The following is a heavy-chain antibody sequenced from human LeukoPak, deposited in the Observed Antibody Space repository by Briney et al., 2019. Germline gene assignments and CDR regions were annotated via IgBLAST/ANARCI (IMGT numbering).Heavy chain of an antibody. J-gene: IGHJ5*02. CDR2: INHSGST. Sequence: SETLSLTCAVYGGSFSGYYWSWIRQPPGKGLEWIGEINHSGSTNYNPSLKSRVTISVDTSKNQFSLKLSSVTAAETAVYYCARASYDFWSGYYTQGFDPWGQGTLVTVSS. V-gene: IGHV4-34*01. CDR1: GGSFSGYY. CDR3: ARASYDFWSGYYTQGFDP. D-gene: IGHD3-3*01.